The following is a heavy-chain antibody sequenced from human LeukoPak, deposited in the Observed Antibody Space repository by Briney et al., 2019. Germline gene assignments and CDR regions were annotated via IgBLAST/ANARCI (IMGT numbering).Heavy chain of an antibody. CDR2: IYYSGST. CDR3: ARAPTRRYQLLYTFLLFDI. Sequence: PSQTLSLTCTVSGGSISSGGYYWSWIRQHPGKGLEWIGYIYYSGSTYYNPSLKSRVTISVDTSKNQFSLKLSSVTAADTAVYYCARAPTRRYQLLYTFLLFDIWGQGTMVTVSS. CDR1: GGSISSGGYY. D-gene: IGHD2-2*02. J-gene: IGHJ3*02. V-gene: IGHV4-31*03.